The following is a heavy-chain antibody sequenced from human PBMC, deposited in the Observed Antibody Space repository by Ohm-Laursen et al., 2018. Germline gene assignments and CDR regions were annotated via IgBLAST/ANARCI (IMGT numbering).Heavy chain of an antibody. J-gene: IGHJ4*02. D-gene: IGHD3-22*01. V-gene: IGHV3-33*01. CDR2: IWYDGTNR. CDR3: GRIGYKSSAFDY. Sequence: SLRLSCAASGFSFNDYGMHWVRQAPGKGLEWVEVIWYDGTNRYYADSVEGRFTISRDKFKNTLDLQMHGLRVEDTAVYYCGRIGYKSSAFDYWGQGTLVTVPS. CDR1: GFSFNDYG.